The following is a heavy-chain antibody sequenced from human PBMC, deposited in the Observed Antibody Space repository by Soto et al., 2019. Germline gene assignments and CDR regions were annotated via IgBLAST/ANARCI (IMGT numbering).Heavy chain of an antibody. D-gene: IGHD3-22*01. V-gene: IGHV1-69*02. CDR2: IIPILGIA. CDR1: GGTFSSYT. J-gene: IGHJ4*02. Sequence: SVKVSCKASGGTFSSYTISWVRQAPGQGLEWMGRIIPILGIANYAQKFQGRVTITADKSTSTAYMELSSLRSEDTAVYYCASKPPTGPHYYDSSGAPHYWGQGTLVTVSS. CDR3: ASKPPTGPHYYDSSGAPHY.